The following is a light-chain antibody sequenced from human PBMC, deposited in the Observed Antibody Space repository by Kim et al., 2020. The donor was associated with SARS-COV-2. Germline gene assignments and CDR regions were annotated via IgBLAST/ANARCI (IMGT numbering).Light chain of an antibody. V-gene: IGLV3-19*01. CDR3: SSRDTSSDNPNWV. CDR1: SFTIYN. CDR2: SKN. J-gene: IGLJ3*02. Sequence: GQTVRITCKGDSFTIYNANWFQQKPGQAPLLVIYSKNSRPSGIQARFSGSSSGKTASLIITGAQAEDEADYYCSSRDTSSDNPNWVFGGGTQLTVL.